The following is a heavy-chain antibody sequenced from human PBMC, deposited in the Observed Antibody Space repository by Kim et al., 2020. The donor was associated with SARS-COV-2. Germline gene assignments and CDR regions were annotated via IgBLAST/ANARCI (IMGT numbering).Heavy chain of an antibody. CDR1: GFTFSSYS. CDR2: ISSSSSYI. D-gene: IGHD3-10*01. V-gene: IGHV3-21*01. Sequence: GGSLRLSCAASGFTFSSYSMNWVRQAPGKGLEWVSSISSSSSYIYYADSVKGRFTISRDNAKNSLYLQMNSLRAEDTAVYYCARTFRGSSGSYRSLRYGMDVWGQGTTVTVSS. J-gene: IGHJ6*02. CDR3: ARTFRGSSGSYRSLRYGMDV.